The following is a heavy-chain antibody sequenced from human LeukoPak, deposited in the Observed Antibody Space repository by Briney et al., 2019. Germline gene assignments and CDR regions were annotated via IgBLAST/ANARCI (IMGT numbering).Heavy chain of an antibody. D-gene: IGHD2-15*01. V-gene: IGHV4-39*01. Sequence: SETLSLTCTVSGGSISSSSYYWGWIRQPPGKGLEWIGSIYYSGSTYYNPSLKSRVTISVDTSKNQFSLKLSSVTAADTAVYYCASHPIVVVVAATSLDYWGQGTLVTVSS. CDR2: IYYSGST. CDR3: ASHPIVVVVAATSLDY. J-gene: IGHJ4*02. CDR1: GGSISSSSYY.